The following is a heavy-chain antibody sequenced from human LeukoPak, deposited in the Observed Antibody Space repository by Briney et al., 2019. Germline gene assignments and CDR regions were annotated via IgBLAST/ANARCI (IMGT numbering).Heavy chain of an antibody. CDR3: ARDFTGYDAVDY. Sequence: GGSLKLSCAASGFTVNSNYMSWVRQAPGKGLEWVSVIHSGGNTYYADSVKGRFTISRDNSRNTLYLQMNSLSTEDTAVYYCARDFTGYDAVDYWGQGTLVTVSS. CDR2: IHSGGNT. J-gene: IGHJ4*02. V-gene: IGHV3-53*05. CDR1: GFTVNSNY. D-gene: IGHD2-2*03.